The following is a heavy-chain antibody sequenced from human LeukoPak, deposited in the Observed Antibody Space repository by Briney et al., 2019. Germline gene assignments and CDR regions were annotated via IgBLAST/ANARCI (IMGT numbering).Heavy chain of an antibody. V-gene: IGHV4-39*07. CDR3: ARDRSHPDYYGLAVFDY. D-gene: IGHD3-10*01. CDR2: IYYSGST. CDR1: GGSISSSSYY. J-gene: IGHJ4*02. Sequence: PSETLSLTCTVSGGSISSSSYYWGWIRQPPGKGLECIGSIYYSGSTYYNPSLKSRVTISVDTSKNQFSLKLSSVTAADTAVYYCARDRSHPDYYGLAVFDYWGQGTLVTVSS.